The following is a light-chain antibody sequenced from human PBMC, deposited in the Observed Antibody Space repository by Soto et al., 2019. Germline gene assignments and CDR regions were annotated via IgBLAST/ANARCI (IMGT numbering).Light chain of an antibody. CDR2: GAS. V-gene: IGKV3-20*01. Sequence: EIVLTQSPGTLSLSPGERATLSCRASQSVSSTFLAWYQQKPGQAPRLLIYGASKRATGIPDRFSGSGSGTDFTLTISRLEAEDFAVYFCEQFVSAPPRTFGQGTKLEIK. CDR3: EQFVSAPPRT. CDR1: QSVSSTF. J-gene: IGKJ1*01.